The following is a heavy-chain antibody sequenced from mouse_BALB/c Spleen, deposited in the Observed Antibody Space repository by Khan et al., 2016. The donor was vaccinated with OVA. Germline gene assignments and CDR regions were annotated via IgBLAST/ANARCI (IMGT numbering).Heavy chain of an antibody. CDR3: ARGNYYGYAMDY. CDR1: GYSITSNYA. Sequence: EVQLQESGPGLVKPSQSLSLTCTVTGYSITSNYAWNWIRQSPGNKLEWRGYISYSDSTSYNPSLHSRISITRDTSNNQFFLQLNSLTTEDTATYYCARGNYYGYAMDYWGQGTSVTVSA. J-gene: IGHJ4*01. D-gene: IGHD1-1*01. CDR2: ISYSDST. V-gene: IGHV3-2*02.